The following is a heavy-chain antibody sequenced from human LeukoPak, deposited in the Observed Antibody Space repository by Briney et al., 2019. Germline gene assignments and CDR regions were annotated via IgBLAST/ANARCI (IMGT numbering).Heavy chain of an antibody. D-gene: IGHD3-22*01. CDR3: AKGYYDSSGYFDY. V-gene: IGHV3-73*01. CDR1: GFTFSGSA. J-gene: IGHJ4*02. CDR2: IRSKANSYAT. Sequence: PGGSLRLSCAASGFTFSGSAMHWVRQASGKGLEWVGRIRSKANSYATAYAASVKGRFTISRDDSKNTAYLQMNSLRAEDTAVYYCAKGYYDSSGYFDYWGQGTLVTVSS.